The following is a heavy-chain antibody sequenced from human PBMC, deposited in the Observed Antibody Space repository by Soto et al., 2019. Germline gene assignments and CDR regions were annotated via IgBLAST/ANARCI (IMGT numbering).Heavy chain of an antibody. D-gene: IGHD3-22*01. CDR2: TYYRSKWYN. CDR3: AREGVDKYYYDSSGYYYYGMDA. V-gene: IGHV6-1*01. CDR1: GDSVSSNSAA. Sequence: PSQTLSLTCAISGDSVSSNSAAWNWIRQSPSRGLEWLGRTYYRSKWYNDYAVSVKSRITINPDTSKNQFSLQLNSVTPEDTAVYYCAREGVDKYYYDSSGYYYYGMDAWGQGTTVTVSS. J-gene: IGHJ6*02.